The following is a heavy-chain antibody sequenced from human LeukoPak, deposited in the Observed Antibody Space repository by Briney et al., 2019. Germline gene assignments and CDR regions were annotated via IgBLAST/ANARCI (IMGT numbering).Heavy chain of an antibody. D-gene: IGHD3-10*01. CDR3: ARELYYDAFDI. CDR2: INHSGST. Sequence: SETLSLTCAVYGGSFSGSYWNWIRQPPGKGLEWIGEINHSGSTNYNPSLKSRVTISVDTSRNQFSLKLSSVTAADTAVYYCARELYYDAFDIWGQGTMVTVSS. CDR1: GGSFSGSY. J-gene: IGHJ3*02. V-gene: IGHV4-34*01.